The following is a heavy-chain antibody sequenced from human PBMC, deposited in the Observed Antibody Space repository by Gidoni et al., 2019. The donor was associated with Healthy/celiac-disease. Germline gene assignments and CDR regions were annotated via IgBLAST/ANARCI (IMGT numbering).Heavy chain of an antibody. CDR3: AKAREGYSSGWYDLTDY. D-gene: IGHD6-19*01. CDR1: GFTFSSYA. V-gene: IGHV3-23*04. Sequence: EVQLVESGGGLVKPGGSLSFSCSASGFTFSSYAMSWVRQAPGKGLAWVSAISGSGVSTYYADSVKGRFTISRDNSKNTMYLQMNSLRAEDTAVYYCAKAREGYSSGWYDLTDYWGQGTLVTVSS. J-gene: IGHJ4*02. CDR2: ISGSGVST.